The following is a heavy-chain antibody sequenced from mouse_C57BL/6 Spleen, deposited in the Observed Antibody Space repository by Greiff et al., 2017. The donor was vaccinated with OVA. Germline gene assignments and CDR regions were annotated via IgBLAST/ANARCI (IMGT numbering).Heavy chain of an antibody. D-gene: IGHD2-3*01. V-gene: IGHV3-6*01. CDR3: ASGWLLYYFDY. CDR2: ISYDGSN. Sequence: VQLKESGPGLVKPSQSLSLTCSVTGYSITSGYYWNWIRQFPGNKLEWMGYISYDGSNNYNPSLKNRISITRDTSKNQFFLKLNSVTTEDTATYYCASGWLLYYFDYWGQGTTLTVSS. CDR1: GYSITSGYY. J-gene: IGHJ2*01.